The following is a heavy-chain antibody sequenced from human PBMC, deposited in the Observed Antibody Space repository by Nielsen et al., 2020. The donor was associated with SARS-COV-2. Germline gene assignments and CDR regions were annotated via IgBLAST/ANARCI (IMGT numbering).Heavy chain of an antibody. CDR2: IWYDGSNK. CDR1: GFTFSSYG. J-gene: IGHJ6*02. Sequence: GESLKISCAASGFTFSSYGMHWVRQAPGKGLEWVAVIWYDGSNKYYADSVKGRFTISRDNSKNTLYLQMNSLRAEDTAVYYCAREVAAVPVAMPYYYYGMDVWGQGTTVTVSS. V-gene: IGHV3-33*01. CDR3: AREVAAVPVAMPYYYYGMDV. D-gene: IGHD2-2*01.